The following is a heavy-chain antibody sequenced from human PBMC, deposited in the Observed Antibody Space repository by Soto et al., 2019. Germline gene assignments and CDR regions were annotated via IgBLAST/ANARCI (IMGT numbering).Heavy chain of an antibody. Sequence: SETLSLTCTVSGASVNSENYYWSWIRQPPGKGLEWIGYVYYSGSTNYNPSLKSRATISLDTYKNQFSLKMTSMTSADTAFYYGARGVLRFLQWFAPWGQGTLVTVSS. V-gene: IGHV4-61*01. CDR2: VYYSGST. CDR1: GASVNSENYY. J-gene: IGHJ5*02. D-gene: IGHD3-3*01. CDR3: ARGVLRFLQWFAP.